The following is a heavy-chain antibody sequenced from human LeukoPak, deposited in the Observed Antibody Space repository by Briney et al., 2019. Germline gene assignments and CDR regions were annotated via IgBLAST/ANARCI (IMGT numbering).Heavy chain of an antibody. CDR1: GFTFSSYA. CDR3: ARRVPYSSSSVYFDC. Sequence: GGSLRLSCAASGFTFSSYAMSWVRQAPGKGLEGVSAISDSGGSTYYADSVKGRFTISRDNSENTVYLQMNSLRAEDTALYYCARRVPYSSSSVYFDCWGQGTLVTVSS. J-gene: IGHJ4*02. CDR2: ISDSGGST. D-gene: IGHD6-6*01. V-gene: IGHV3-23*01.